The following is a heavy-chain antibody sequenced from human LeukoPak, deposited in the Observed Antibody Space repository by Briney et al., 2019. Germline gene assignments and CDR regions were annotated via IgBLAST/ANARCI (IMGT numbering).Heavy chain of an antibody. D-gene: IGHD2-15*01. CDR2: ISGSGGST. CDR1: GFTFSSYA. J-gene: IGHJ6*04. V-gene: IGHV3-23*01. CDR3: AKGLTGLYCSGGSCYPTYYYYYYGMDV. Sequence: GGSLRLSCAASGFTFSSYAMSWVRQASGKGLEWVSAISGSGGSTYYADSVKGRFTISRDNSKNTLYLQMNSLRAEDTAVYYCAKGLTGLYCSGGSCYPTYYYYYYGMDVWGKGTTVTVSS.